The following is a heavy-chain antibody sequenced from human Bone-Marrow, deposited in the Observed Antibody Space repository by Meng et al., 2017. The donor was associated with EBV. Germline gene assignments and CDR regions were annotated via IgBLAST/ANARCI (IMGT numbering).Heavy chain of an antibody. J-gene: IGHJ4*02. D-gene: IGHD3-3*01. CDR2: IYHSGST. V-gene: IGHV4-4*02. CDR3: ATRMTIFGVAPFGY. CDR1: GGSISSSNW. Sequence: QLRDEGPGSGKPSATRPLTCAVSGGSISSSNWWTWVRQPPGKGLEWIGEIYHSGSTNYNPSLKSRVTISVDKSKNQFSLKLSSVTAADTAVYYCATRMTIFGVAPFGYWGQGTLVTVSS.